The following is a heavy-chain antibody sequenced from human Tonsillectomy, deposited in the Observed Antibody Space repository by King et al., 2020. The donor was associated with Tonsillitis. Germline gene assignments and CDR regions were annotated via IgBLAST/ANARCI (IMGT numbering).Heavy chain of an antibody. CDR2: INPDSGDT. D-gene: IGHD2-21*01. J-gene: IGHJ6*02. CDR1: GYTFTAYY. CDR3: ARGYVYSLVDV. Sequence: QLVQSGAEVKKPGASVKVSCKASGYTFTAYYLHWVRQAPGQDLEWMGWINPDSGDTNYAQKFQGRVTMTRDRSFTTAYMELSRLRSDDTAVYYCARGYVYSLVDVWGQGTTVTVSS. V-gene: IGHV1-2*02.